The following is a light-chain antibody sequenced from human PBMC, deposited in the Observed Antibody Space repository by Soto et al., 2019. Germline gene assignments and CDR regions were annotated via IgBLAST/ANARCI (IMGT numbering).Light chain of an antibody. CDR3: QSYDSSLRGYV. V-gene: IGLV1-40*01. CDR1: SSNVGADYD. J-gene: IGLJ1*01. CDR2: NNN. Sequence: QSVLTQPPSVSGAPGQRVTVSCTGSSSNVGADYDVHWYRQLPGTAPKLLIYNNNNRPSGVPDRFSGSKSGTSASLAITGLQAEDEADYYCQSYDSSLRGYVFGTGTKVTVL.